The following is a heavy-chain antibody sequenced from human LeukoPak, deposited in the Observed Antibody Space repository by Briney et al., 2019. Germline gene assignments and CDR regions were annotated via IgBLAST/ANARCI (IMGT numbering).Heavy chain of an antibody. V-gene: IGHV3-30-3*01. CDR3: ARSPGAFDI. J-gene: IGHJ3*02. CDR2: ISYDGSNK. CDR1: GFTFSSYA. Sequence: GRSLRLSCAASGFTFSSYAMHWVRQAPGKGLEWVAVISYDGSNKYYADSVKGRFTISRDNSKNTLYLQMNSLRAEDTAVYYCARSPGAFDIWGQGTMVTVSS.